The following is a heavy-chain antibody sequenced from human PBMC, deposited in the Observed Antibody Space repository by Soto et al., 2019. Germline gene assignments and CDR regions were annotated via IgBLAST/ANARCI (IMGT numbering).Heavy chain of an antibody. CDR2: ISSSSSTI. CDR1: GFTFSSYS. D-gene: IGHD4-4*01. J-gene: IGHJ6*02. CDR3: ARDWGSYSNYYYGIDV. V-gene: IGHV3-48*02. Sequence: GGSLRLSCAASGFTFSSYSMNWVRQAPGKGLEWVSYISSSSSTICYADSVKGRFTISRDNAKNSLYLQMNSLRDEDTAVYYCARDWGSYSNYYYGIDVWGQGTTVTVSS.